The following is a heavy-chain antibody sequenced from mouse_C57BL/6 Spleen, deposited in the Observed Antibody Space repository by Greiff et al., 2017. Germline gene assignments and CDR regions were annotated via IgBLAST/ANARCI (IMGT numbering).Heavy chain of an antibody. Sequence: EVMLVESGEGLVKPGGSLKLSCAASGFTFSSYAMSWVRQTPEKRLEWVAYISSGGDYIYYADTVKGRFTISRDNARNTLYLQMSSLKSEDTAMYYCTRPLYDDYDVGYFDVWGTGTTVTVSS. CDR2: ISSGGDYI. CDR3: TRPLYDDYDVGYFDV. D-gene: IGHD2-4*01. J-gene: IGHJ1*03. CDR1: GFTFSSYA. V-gene: IGHV5-9-1*02.